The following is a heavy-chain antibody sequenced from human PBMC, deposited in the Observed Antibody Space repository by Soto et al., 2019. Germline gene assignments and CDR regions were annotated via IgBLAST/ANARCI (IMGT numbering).Heavy chain of an antibody. Sequence: ASVKVSCKASGYTFTSYYMHWVRQAPGQGLEWMGIINPSGGSTSYAQKFQGRVTMTRDTSTSTVYMELSSLRSEDTAVYYCAINIGSSSSVLPWASWFDPWGQGTLVTVSS. CDR3: AINIGSSSSVLPWASWFDP. D-gene: IGHD6-6*01. J-gene: IGHJ5*02. V-gene: IGHV1-46*01. CDR2: INPSGGST. CDR1: GYTFTSYY.